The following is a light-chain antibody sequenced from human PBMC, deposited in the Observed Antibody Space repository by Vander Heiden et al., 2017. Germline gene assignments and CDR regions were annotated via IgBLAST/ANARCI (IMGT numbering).Light chain of an antibody. Sequence: QSLLTHPPSASGTPGHRVTISCSGSSSNIGSNYAYWYQQLPGTGPKLLIYSNNQRTSGVPDRFSGSESGTSASLAISGLRSEDEADYYCEAWDDSLSGWVFGGGTKLTVL. CDR1: SSNIGSNY. J-gene: IGLJ3*02. V-gene: IGLV1-47*02. CDR3: EAWDDSLSGWV. CDR2: SNN.